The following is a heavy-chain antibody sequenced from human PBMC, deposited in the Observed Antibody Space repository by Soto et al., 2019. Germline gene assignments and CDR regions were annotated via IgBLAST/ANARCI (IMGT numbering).Heavy chain of an antibody. J-gene: IGHJ3*02. V-gene: IGHV4-31*03. CDR3: ARVGLSTTPLGAFDI. CDR2: ISYSGTT. D-gene: IGHD3-22*01. CDR1: GNSIATGAYY. Sequence: SETLSLTCTVSGNSIATGAYYWSWIRQHPGKGLEWIGYISYSGTTYYNPSLKSRFTISVDTSKNQFSLILTAVTAADTAVYYCARVGLSTTPLGAFDIWGPGTKVTVSS.